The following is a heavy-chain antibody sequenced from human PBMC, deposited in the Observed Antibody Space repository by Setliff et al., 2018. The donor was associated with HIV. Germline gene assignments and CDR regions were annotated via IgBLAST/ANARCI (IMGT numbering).Heavy chain of an antibody. CDR1: GGTFSSYA. CDR2: IIPILGIA. V-gene: IGHV1-69*10. J-gene: IGHJ3*02. CDR3: AGIRGGDAFDI. Sequence: SVKVSCKASGGTFSSYAISWVRQAPGQGLEWMGGIIPILGIANYAQKFQGRVTITADKSTSTVFMDLSSLRSEDTAVYYCAGIRGGDAFDIWGQGTMVTVSS. D-gene: IGHD3-10*01.